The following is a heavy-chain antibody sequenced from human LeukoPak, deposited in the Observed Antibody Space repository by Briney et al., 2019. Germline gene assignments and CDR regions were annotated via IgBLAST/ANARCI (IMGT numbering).Heavy chain of an antibody. CDR1: GGSISSSSYY. CDR3: AGGARTSWTY. Sequence: SETLSLTCTVSGGSISSSSYYWSWVRQSPGKGLEWIGEIYHSGSSNYNPSLESRVTLSVDKSKNQFSLNLNSLTAADTAVYYCAGGARTSWTYWGQGTLVTVSS. D-gene: IGHD2-2*01. J-gene: IGHJ4*02. CDR2: IYHSGSS. V-gene: IGHV4-61*05.